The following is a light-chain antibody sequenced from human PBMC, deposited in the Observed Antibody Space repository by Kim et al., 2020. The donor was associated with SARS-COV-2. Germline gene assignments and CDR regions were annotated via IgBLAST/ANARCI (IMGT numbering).Light chain of an antibody. CDR3: GTWDSSLTAVV. CDR2: NNN. J-gene: IGLJ2*01. V-gene: IGLV1-51*01. CDR1: NTNIGFND. Sequence: VTTSCSGTNTNIGFNDVSWYHQLPETAPKLLMYNNNKRPSEIPDRFSGSKSGTSATLGITGLQTGDEADYYCGTWDSSLTAVVFGGGTQLTVL.